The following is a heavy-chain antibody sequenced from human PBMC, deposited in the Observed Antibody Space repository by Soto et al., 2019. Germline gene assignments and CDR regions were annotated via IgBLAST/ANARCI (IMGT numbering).Heavy chain of an antibody. CDR3: ARAVHSSSSEGANWFDP. CDR2: IYYSRST. V-gene: IGHV4-31*03. Sequence: KPSETLSLTCTVSGGSISSDGYYWSWIRQHPGKGLEWIGYIYYSRSTYYNPSLKSRVTISVDTSKNPFSLNLSPVTAADTAVYYCARAVHSSSSEGANWFDPWGQGTLVTVSS. J-gene: IGHJ5*02. CDR1: GGSISSDGYY. D-gene: IGHD6-6*01.